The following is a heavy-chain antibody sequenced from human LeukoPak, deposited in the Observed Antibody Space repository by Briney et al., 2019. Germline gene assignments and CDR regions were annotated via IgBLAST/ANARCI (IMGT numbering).Heavy chain of an antibody. V-gene: IGHV1-69*01. D-gene: IGHD7-27*01. Sequence: SVKVSCKTSGGTLSNYILSWVRQAPGQGLEWMGGIIPVFGTANYAQKFQDRVTITADESTNTVYMELSNLRSEDTAVYYCASQRTGDPTPIDYWGQGTLVTVSS. CDR2: IIPVFGTA. CDR3: ASQRTGDPTPIDY. J-gene: IGHJ4*02. CDR1: GGTLSNYI.